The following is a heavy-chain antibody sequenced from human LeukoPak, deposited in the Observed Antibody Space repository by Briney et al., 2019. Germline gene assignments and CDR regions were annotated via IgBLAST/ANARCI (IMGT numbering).Heavy chain of an antibody. V-gene: IGHV3-30*18. Sequence: GGSLRLSCAASGFTFSSYAMHWVRQAPGKGLEWVAVISYDGGNKYYAESVKGRFTISRDNSKDTLYLQMNSLRAEDTAVYYCAKVPRQNGWFPLSDYWGQGALVTVAS. CDR1: GFTFSSYA. D-gene: IGHD6-19*01. CDR3: AKVPRQNGWFPLSDY. CDR2: ISYDGGNK. J-gene: IGHJ4*02.